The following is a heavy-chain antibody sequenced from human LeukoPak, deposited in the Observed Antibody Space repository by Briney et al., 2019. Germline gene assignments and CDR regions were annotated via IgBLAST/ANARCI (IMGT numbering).Heavy chain of an antibody. D-gene: IGHD6-13*01. CDR3: ARDPHSSSWYDY. CDR2: INPSGGST. Sequence: SVRLSCTASGYTFTIYYMHWVRHAPGQGLGWMGIINPSGGSTSYAQKFQGRITITRDTSTSTVYMELSSLRSEDTAVYYCARDPHSSSWYDYWGRGTMVTVSS. J-gene: IGHJ4*02. CDR1: GYTFTIYY. V-gene: IGHV1-46*01.